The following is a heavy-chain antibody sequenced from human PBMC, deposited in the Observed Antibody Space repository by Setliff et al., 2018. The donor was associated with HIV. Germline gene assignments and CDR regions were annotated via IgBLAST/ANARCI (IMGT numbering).Heavy chain of an antibody. CDR2: IWYDGSNK. Sequence: GGSLRLSCAASGFTFSSYGMHWVRQAPGKGLEWVAVIWYDGSNKYYADSVKGRFTISRDNSKNTLYLQMNSLRAEDTAVYYCAKDIGDMSSSLPYLPSSAYYYGMDVWGQGTTVTVSS. D-gene: IGHD6-13*01. CDR1: GFTFSSYG. J-gene: IGHJ6*02. V-gene: IGHV3-33*06. CDR3: AKDIGDMSSSLPYLPSSAYYYGMDV.